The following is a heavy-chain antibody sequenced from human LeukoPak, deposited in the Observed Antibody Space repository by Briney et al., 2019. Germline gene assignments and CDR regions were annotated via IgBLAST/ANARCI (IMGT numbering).Heavy chain of an antibody. CDR3: TVWFGELTH. CDR2: IIPIFGTA. CDR1: GGTFSSYA. D-gene: IGHD3-10*01. J-gene: IGHJ4*02. Sequence: ASVKVSCKDSGGTFSSYAISWVRQAPGQGLEWMGGIIPIFGTANYAQKFQGRVTITADESTSTAYMELSSLRSDDTAMYYCTVWFGELTHWGQGTLVTVSS. V-gene: IGHV1-69*13.